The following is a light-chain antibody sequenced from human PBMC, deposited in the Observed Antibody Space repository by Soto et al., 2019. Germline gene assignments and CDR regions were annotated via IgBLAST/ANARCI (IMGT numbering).Light chain of an antibody. CDR2: GAS. Sequence: EIVLTQSPGTLSLSPGERATLSCSASQSVSSSYLAWYQQKPGQAPRLLIYGASSRATGIPDRFSGIGSGTNFTLTIPRLEAEDFAVYYCPQFGTFGQGTKVDIK. J-gene: IGKJ1*01. CDR1: QSVSSSY. V-gene: IGKV3-20*01. CDR3: PQFGT.